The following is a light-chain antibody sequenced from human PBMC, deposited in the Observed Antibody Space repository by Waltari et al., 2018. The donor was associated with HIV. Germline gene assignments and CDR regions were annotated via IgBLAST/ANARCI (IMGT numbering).Light chain of an antibody. Sequence: QSALTQPASISGSPGQSITISCTGPSNDVGSFKYVSWYQQHPGKAPKLLIYEVSTRPSGVSNRFSGSKSGNTASLTISGLQAEDEADYYCSSYTASTTLVFGGGTKLTVL. CDR2: EVS. CDR3: SSYTASTTLV. J-gene: IGLJ3*02. V-gene: IGLV2-14*01. CDR1: SNDVGSFKY.